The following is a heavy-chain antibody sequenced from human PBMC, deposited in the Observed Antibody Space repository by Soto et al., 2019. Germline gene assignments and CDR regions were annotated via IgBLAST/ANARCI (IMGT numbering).Heavy chain of an antibody. Sequence: AAVKVSCKSSGYTFTGYYMHWVRQAPGQGLEWMGWINPNSGGTNYAQKFQGRVTMTRDTSISTAYMELSRLRSDDTAVYYCATGPYPAMGPSGEYGMVPWGKGTTGT. CDR3: ATGPYPAMGPSGEYGMVP. V-gene: IGHV1-2*02. J-gene: IGHJ6*04. CDR2: INPNSGGT. CDR1: GYTFTGYY. D-gene: IGHD5-18*01.